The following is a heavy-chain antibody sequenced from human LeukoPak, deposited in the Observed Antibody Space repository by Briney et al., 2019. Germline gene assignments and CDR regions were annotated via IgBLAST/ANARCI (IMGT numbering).Heavy chain of an antibody. V-gene: IGHV3-74*01. CDR3: VNMRGGAVAGTRSDY. J-gene: IGHJ4*02. Sequence: HSGGSLRLSCAASGFIFSNYWMHWVRQAPGNGLVWVSRINSDGSSTTYADSVKGRFTISRDNAKNTLYLQMNSPRAEDSAVYYCVNMRGGAVAGTRSDYWGQGTLVSVTS. CDR1: GFIFSNYW. CDR2: INSDGSST. D-gene: IGHD6-19*01.